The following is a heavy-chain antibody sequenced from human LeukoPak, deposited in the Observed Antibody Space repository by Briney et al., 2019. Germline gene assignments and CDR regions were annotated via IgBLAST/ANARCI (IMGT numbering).Heavy chain of an antibody. D-gene: IGHD6-13*01. CDR3: ARVQQLPPGSSTNGYYYMDV. CDR1: GFTFSDYY. Sequence: GGSLRLSCAASGFTFSDYYMSWIRQAPGKGLEWVSYISSSGSTIYYADSVKGRFTISRDNAKNSLYLQMNSLRAEDTAVYYCARVQQLPPGSSTNGYYYMDVWGKGTTVTVSS. V-gene: IGHV3-11*04. J-gene: IGHJ6*03. CDR2: ISSSGSTI.